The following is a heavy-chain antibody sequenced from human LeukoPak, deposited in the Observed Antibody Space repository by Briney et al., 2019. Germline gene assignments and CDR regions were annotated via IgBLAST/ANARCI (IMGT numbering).Heavy chain of an antibody. CDR1: GYTFTNYG. V-gene: IGHV1-18*01. J-gene: IGHJ5*02. D-gene: IGHD2-15*01. CDR2: ISGYNGNT. CDR3: ARDREARVVVVAATANWFDP. Sequence: ASVKVSCKASGYTFTNYGITWVRQAPGQGLEWMGWISGYNGNTNYAQKLQGRVTMTTDTSTSTAYMELRSLRSDDTAVYYCARDREARVVVVAATANWFDPWGQGTLVTVSS.